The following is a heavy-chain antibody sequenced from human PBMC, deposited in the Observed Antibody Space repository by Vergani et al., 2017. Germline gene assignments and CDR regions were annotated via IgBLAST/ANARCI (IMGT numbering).Heavy chain of an antibody. D-gene: IGHD1-26*01. Sequence: QVQLQQWGAGLLKPSETLSLTCAVYGGSFSGYYWSWIRQPPGKGLEWIGEINHSGSTNYNPSLKSRVTISVDTSKNQFSLTLSSVTAADTAVYYCSRVGGATRNYYYYMDVWGKGTTVTVSS. CDR2: INHSGST. J-gene: IGHJ6*03. CDR3: SRVGGATRNYYYYMDV. CDR1: GGSFSGYY. V-gene: IGHV4-34*01.